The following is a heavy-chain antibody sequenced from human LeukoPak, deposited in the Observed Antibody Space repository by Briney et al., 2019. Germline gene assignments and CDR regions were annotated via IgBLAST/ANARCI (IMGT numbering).Heavy chain of an antibody. D-gene: IGHD2-2*01. CDR2: TYYRSKWYN. Sequence: SQTLSLTCAISGDSVSSNSAAWDWLRQSPSRGLEWLGRTYYRSKWYNDYAVSVKSRITINPDTSKNQFSLQLNSVTPEDTAAYYCARWVVVTNYGMDVWGKGTTVTVSS. CDR1: GDSVSSNSAA. CDR3: ARWVVVTNYGMDV. J-gene: IGHJ6*04. V-gene: IGHV6-1*01.